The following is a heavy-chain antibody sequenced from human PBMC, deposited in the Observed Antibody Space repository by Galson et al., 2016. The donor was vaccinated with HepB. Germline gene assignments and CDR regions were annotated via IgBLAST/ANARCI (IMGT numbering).Heavy chain of an antibody. CDR1: GYNFINSY. Sequence: SVKVSCKASGYNFINSYMHWVRQAPGQGLEWMGIINPSGGSTSYAQKFQDRVTMTRDTSTSTVYMELSSLRSDDTAVYYCARGAAVAASRYGLDFWDQGTTVIVSS. CDR3: ARGAAVAASRYGLDF. V-gene: IGHV1-46*01. CDR2: INPSGGST. J-gene: IGHJ6*02. D-gene: IGHD6-19*01.